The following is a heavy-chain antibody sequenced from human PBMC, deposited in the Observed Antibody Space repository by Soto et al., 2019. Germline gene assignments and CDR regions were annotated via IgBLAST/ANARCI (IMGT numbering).Heavy chain of an antibody. V-gene: IGHV1-69*01. J-gene: IGHJ4*02. CDR3: ARDLEFRDGNISHLDY. D-gene: IGHD3-10*01. CDR2: IMPIIGTA. CDR1: GGTFSSHV. Sequence: QVQLVQSGAEVKKPGSSVKVSCKASGGTFSSHVFNWVRQAPGQGLEWMGGIMPIIGTANYAQKFQGRVTITADQSTNTADMELSSLRSEDTAVYYCARDLEFRDGNISHLDYWGQGTLVTVSS.